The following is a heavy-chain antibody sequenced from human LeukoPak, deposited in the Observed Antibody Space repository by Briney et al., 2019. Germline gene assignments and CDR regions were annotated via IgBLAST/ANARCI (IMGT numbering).Heavy chain of an antibody. D-gene: IGHD3-3*01. Sequence: QPGRSLRLSCTASGFTFGDYAMSWVRQAPGKGLQWVGFIRSKAYGGTTEYAASVKGRFTTSRDDSKSIAYLQMNSLKTEDTAVYYCTQTKIRFLEWFIFDYWGQGTLVTVSS. V-gene: IGHV3-49*04. CDR1: GFTFGDYA. CDR3: TQTKIRFLEWFIFDY. J-gene: IGHJ4*02. CDR2: IRSKAYGGTT.